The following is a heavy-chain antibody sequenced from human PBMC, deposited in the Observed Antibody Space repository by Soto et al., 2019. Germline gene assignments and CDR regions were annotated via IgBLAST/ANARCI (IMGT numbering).Heavy chain of an antibody. Sequence: ESGGGVVQPGRSLRLSCAASGFTFSSYGMHWVRQAPGKGLEWVAVTSYDGNNKYYADSVKGRFTISRDNFKNTLYLQMDSLRAEDTAMYYCAKDHLETTVTTPSYWGQGTLVTVSS. V-gene: IGHV3-30*18. CDR3: AKDHLETTVTTPSY. CDR1: GFTFSSYG. J-gene: IGHJ4*02. D-gene: IGHD4-17*01. CDR2: TSYDGNNK.